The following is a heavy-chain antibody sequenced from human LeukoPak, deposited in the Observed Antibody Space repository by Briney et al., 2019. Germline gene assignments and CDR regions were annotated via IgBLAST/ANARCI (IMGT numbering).Heavy chain of an antibody. CDR2: INNDGSNT. Sequence: GGSLRLSCAASGFTFNSYWMHWARQAPGEGLVWVSRINNDGSNTVYADSVKGRFTISRDNAKNTLYLEMNSLRAEDTAVYYCVRGLLGPDYWGQGTLVIVSS. J-gene: IGHJ4*02. V-gene: IGHV3-74*03. D-gene: IGHD7-27*01. CDR1: GFTFNSYW. CDR3: VRGLLGPDY.